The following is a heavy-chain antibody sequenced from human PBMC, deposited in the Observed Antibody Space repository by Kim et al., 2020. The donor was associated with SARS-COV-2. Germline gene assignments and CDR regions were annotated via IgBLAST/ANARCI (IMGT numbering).Heavy chain of an antibody. Sequence: SETLSLTCTVSGGSISSSSYYWGWIRQPPGKGLEWIGSIYYSGSTYYNPSLKSRVTISVDTSKNQFSLKLSSVTAADTAVYYCARQLGDYDFWTGTYYYYYYYMDVWGKGTTVTVSS. V-gene: IGHV4-39*01. CDR1: GGSISSSSYY. CDR3: ARQLGDYDFWTGTYYYYYYYMDV. CDR2: IYYSGST. J-gene: IGHJ6*03. D-gene: IGHD3-3*01.